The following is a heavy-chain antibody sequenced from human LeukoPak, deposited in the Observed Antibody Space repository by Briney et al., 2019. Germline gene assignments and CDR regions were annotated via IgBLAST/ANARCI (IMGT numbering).Heavy chain of an antibody. CDR2: IWYDGSNK. CDR1: GFTFSSYG. D-gene: IGHD4-11*01. V-gene: IGHV3-33*01. Sequence: GRSLRLSCAASGFTFSSYGMHWVRQAPGKGLECVAGIWYDGSNKYYADSVKGRFTISRDNSKNTLYLQMNSLRAEDTAVYYCERAQYPAVLNWFDPWGQGTLVTVSS. CDR3: ERAQYPAVLNWFDP. J-gene: IGHJ5*02.